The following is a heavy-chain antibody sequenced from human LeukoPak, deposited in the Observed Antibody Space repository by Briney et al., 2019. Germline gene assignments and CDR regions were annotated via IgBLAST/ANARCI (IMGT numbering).Heavy chain of an antibody. Sequence: GGSLRLSCAASGFTFSSYGMSWVRQAPGKGLEWVSGISDSGGRTYYADSVKGRFTISRDNSKTTLYLQMNSLRAEDTAVYYCAKDSRYFDWFQYFDYWGQGTLVTVSS. V-gene: IGHV3-23*01. J-gene: IGHJ4*02. CDR2: ISDSGGRT. CDR3: AKDSRYFDWFQYFDY. CDR1: GFTFSSYG. D-gene: IGHD3-9*01.